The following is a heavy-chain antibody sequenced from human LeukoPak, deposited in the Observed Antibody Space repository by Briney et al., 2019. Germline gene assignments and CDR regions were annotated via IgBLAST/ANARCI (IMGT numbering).Heavy chain of an antibody. V-gene: IGHV3-30*18. CDR2: ISYDGSNK. CDR1: GFTFDDYT. Sequence: PGGSLRLSCAASGFTFDDYTMHWVRQAPGKGLEWVAVISYDGSNKYYADSVKGRFTISRDNSKNTLYLQMNSLRAEDTAVYYCAKSPEAAAAAHLDYWGQGTLVTVSS. J-gene: IGHJ4*02. D-gene: IGHD6-13*01. CDR3: AKSPEAAAAAHLDY.